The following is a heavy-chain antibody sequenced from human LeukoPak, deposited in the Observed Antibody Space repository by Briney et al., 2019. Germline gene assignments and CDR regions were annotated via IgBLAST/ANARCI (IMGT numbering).Heavy chain of an antibody. CDR2: ISSSSSTI. J-gene: IGHJ6*02. V-gene: IGHV3-48*01. Sequence: GGSLRLSCAASGFTFSSMNWVRQAPGKGLEWVSYISSSSSTIYYADSVKGRFTISRDNAKNSLYLQMNSLRAEDTAVYYCAKEISVAHYYYGMDVWGQGTTVTVSS. D-gene: IGHD6-19*01. CDR1: GFTFSS. CDR3: AKEISVAHYYYGMDV.